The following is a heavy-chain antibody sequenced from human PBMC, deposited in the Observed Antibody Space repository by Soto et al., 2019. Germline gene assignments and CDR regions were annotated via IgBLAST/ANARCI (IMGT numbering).Heavy chain of an antibody. CDR1: GASISSYY. CDR2: IYLSGSI. V-gene: IGHV4-59*12. D-gene: IGHD2-8*02. Sequence: SETLSLTCSVSGASISSYYYTWIRQTPGKGLEWIGYIYLSGSINYNPSFKSRVTISVDTSKNQFSLTLTSVTAADTAVYYCARDSLTGNWFDPWGQGTLVTVSS. CDR3: ARDSLTGNWFDP. J-gene: IGHJ5*02.